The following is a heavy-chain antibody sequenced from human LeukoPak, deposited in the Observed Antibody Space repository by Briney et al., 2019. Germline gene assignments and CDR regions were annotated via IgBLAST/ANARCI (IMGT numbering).Heavy chain of an antibody. Sequence: SETLSLTCAVYGGSFGGDSWNWIRQAPGKGLEWIAEINPSGGTNYNPSLRSRVSISLDMSNNQFSLRLTSVTAADTAIYYCARHLSSSWQFDYWGQGTLVTVSS. CDR1: GGSFGGDS. V-gene: IGHV4-34*01. CDR2: INPSGGT. J-gene: IGHJ4*02. D-gene: IGHD2-2*01. CDR3: ARHLSSSWQFDY.